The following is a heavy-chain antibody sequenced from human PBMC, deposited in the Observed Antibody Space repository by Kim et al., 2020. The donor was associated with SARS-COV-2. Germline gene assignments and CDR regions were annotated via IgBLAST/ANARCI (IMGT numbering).Heavy chain of an antibody. CDR3: ATLTTVKNFWYFDL. Sequence: SETLSLTCSVSGGSIRDYFWSWIRQAPGKGLEWIGYIYHTGNTNFNPSLQSRVSISMDTAENQFSLRLTSVTAADTAVYYCATLTTVKNFWYFDLWGRGT. D-gene: IGHD4-17*01. CDR2: IYHTGNT. V-gene: IGHV4-59*13. J-gene: IGHJ2*01. CDR1: GGSIRDYF.